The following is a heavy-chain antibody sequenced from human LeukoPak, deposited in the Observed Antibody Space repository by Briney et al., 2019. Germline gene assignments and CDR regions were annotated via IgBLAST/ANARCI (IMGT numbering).Heavy chain of an antibody. CDR3: ARDLEYSSSENAFDI. D-gene: IGHD6-6*01. CDR1: GFTFSSYT. CDR2: ISYSSGTI. V-gene: IGHV3-48*01. J-gene: IGHJ3*02. Sequence: GGSLRLSCAASGFTFSSYTMTWVRQAPGKGLEWVSYISYSSGTIYYADSVKGRFTISRDNAKNSLYLQMNSLRAEDTAVYYCARDLEYSSSENAFDIWGQGTMVTVSS.